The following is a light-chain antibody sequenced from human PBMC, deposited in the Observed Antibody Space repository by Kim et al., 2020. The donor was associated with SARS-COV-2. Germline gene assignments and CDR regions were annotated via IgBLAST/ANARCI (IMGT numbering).Light chain of an antibody. CDR2: DVS. Sequence: GHSITISCTGTSSYVGGYNYVSWYQQHPGKAPKLMIYDVSNRPSGVSNRFSASKSGNTASLTISGLQAEDEADYYCSSYTSSSSYVFGTGTKVTVL. CDR1: SSYVGGYNY. CDR3: SSYTSSSSYV. J-gene: IGLJ1*01. V-gene: IGLV2-14*03.